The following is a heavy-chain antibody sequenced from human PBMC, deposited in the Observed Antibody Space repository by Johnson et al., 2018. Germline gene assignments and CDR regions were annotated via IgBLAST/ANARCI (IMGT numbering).Heavy chain of an antibody. J-gene: IGHJ6*01. V-gene: IGHV1-69*14. CDR1: GDTFGTYV. D-gene: IGHD3/OR15-3a*01. Sequence: QVQLVQSGAEVKKPGSSVKVSCRASGDTFGTYVISWVRHAPGQGLEWMGGIIPLFGPANYSQIFQGRVTITVDKALATIYMDLSSLRSDDTAGYYCAREIQDWSHGVDAWGQGTTVIVSS. CDR2: IIPLFGPA. CDR3: AREIQDWSHGVDA.